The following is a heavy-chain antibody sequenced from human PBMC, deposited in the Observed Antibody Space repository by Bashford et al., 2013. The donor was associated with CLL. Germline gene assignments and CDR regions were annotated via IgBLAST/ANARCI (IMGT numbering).Heavy chain of an antibody. V-gene: IGHV4-34*01. D-gene: IGHD3-22*01. CDR3: ARGPMIVVVINPGEPYYYYYYGMDV. Sequence: SETPVPHPALSMVGPSVGYYWSWIRQPPGKGLEWIGEINHSGSTNYNPSLKSRVTISVDTSKNQFSLKLSSVTAADTAVYYCARGPMIVVVINPGEPYYYYYYGMDVWGQGTTVTVSS. CDR2: INHSGST. J-gene: IGHJ6*02. CDR1: VGPSVGYY.